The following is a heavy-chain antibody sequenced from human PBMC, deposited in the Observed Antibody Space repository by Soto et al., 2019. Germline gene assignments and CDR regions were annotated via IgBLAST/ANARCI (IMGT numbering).Heavy chain of an antibody. CDR2: IYHSGAT. D-gene: IGHD6-19*01. Sequence: PSETLSLTCVVSVYSINRGYYWGCIRQPPGKGLEWIGTIYHSGATYYNPSLQSRVTISVDTSKNQFSLKLTSVTAADTAVYYCARLLGTSAWTGGNWFDPWGQGILVTV. CDR3: ARLLGTSAWTGGNWFDP. V-gene: IGHV4-38-2*01. J-gene: IGHJ5*02. CDR1: VYSINRGYY.